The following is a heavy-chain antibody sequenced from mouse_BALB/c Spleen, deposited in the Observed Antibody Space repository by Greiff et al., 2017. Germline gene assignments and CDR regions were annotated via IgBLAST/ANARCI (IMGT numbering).Heavy chain of an antibody. CDR3: ARGTYYYGSSYFDV. J-gene: IGHJ1*01. D-gene: IGHD1-1*01. CDR1: GFSLTSYG. Sequence: VQLKESGPGLVQPSQSLSITCTVSGFSLTSYGVNWVRQPPGKGLEWLGMIWGDGSTDYNSALKSRLSISKDNSKSQVFLKMNSLQTDDTARYYCARGTYYYGSSYFDVWGAGTTVTVSS. CDR2: IWGDGST. V-gene: IGHV2-6-7*01.